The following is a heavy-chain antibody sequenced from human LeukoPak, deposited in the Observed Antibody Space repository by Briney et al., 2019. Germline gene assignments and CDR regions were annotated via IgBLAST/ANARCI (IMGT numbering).Heavy chain of an antibody. CDR1: GGSISSYY. CDR3: ARDINYDFWSEYAFDI. CDR2: IYYSGST. J-gene: IGHJ3*02. Sequence: SETLSLTCTVSGGSISSYYWSWIRQPPGKGLEWIGYIYYSGSTNYNPSLKSRVTMSVDTSKNQFSLKLSSVTAADTAVYYCARDINYDFWSEYAFDIWGQGTMVTVSS. V-gene: IGHV4-59*12. D-gene: IGHD3-3*01.